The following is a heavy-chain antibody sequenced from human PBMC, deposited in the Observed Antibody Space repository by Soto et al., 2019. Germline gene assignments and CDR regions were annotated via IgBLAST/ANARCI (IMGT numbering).Heavy chain of an antibody. D-gene: IGHD2-15*01. CDR3: ACDPYCSGGSCYSVSLGDYGMDV. V-gene: IGHV1-69*01. Sequence: QVQLVQSGAEVKKPGSSVKVSCKASGGTFSSYAISWVRQAPGQGLEWMGGLIPIFGTANYAQKFQGRVTITADEYTIRADMELSSLRSEDTAVYYYACDPYCSGGSCYSVSLGDYGMDVWGQGTTVTVSS. J-gene: IGHJ6*02. CDR1: GGTFSSYA. CDR2: LIPIFGTA.